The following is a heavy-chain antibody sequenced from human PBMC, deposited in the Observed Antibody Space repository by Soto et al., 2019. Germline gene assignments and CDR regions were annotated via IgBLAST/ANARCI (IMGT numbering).Heavy chain of an antibody. Sequence: ASVKVSCKASGYTFISYDINWVRQATGQGPEWMGWMNPNSGNTGNAQKFQGRVTMTRNTSISTAYMELSSLRSEDTAVYYCARDRSSGELGYWGQGTLVTVSS. CDR1: GYTFISYD. CDR2: MNPNSGNT. V-gene: IGHV1-8*01. CDR3: ARDRSSGELGY. D-gene: IGHD1-7*01. J-gene: IGHJ4*02.